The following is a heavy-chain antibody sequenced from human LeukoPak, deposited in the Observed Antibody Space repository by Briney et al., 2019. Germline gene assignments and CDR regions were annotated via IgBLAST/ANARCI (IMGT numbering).Heavy chain of an antibody. V-gene: IGHV3-21*04. CDR1: GFTFNRYN. Sequence: GGSLRLSCAASGFTFNRYNMNWVRRAPGKGLEWVSSISTSSSYIYYADSVRGRFTISRDNAKKSLYLQMNSLKTEDTAVYYCIKDRFDYWGQGTLVTVSS. J-gene: IGHJ4*02. CDR2: ISTSSSYI. CDR3: IKDRFDY. D-gene: IGHD2-15*01.